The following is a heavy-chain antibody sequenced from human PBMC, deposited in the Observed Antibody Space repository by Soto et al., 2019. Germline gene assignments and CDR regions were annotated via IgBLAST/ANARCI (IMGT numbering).Heavy chain of an antibody. D-gene: IGHD4-17*01. Sequence: EVQLVESGGGLVKPGGSLRLSCAASGFTFSIAWMSWVRQAPGKGLEWVGRIKSKTDGGATDYAAPVKGRFTISRDESTHTLWIQMNSLKTEDSAVYYCTVYGGNGAFDSWGQGTLVTVSS. J-gene: IGHJ4*02. CDR3: TVYGGNGAFDS. CDR1: GFTFSIAW. V-gene: IGHV3-15*01. CDR2: IKSKTDGGAT.